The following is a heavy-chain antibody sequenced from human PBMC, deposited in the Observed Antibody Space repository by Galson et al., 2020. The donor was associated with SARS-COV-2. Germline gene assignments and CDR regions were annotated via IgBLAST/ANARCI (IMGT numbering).Heavy chain of an antibody. CDR3: ATDAKKVVAGIRRNAMDV. Sequence: ASVKVSCKVSGYTLTDLSMHWVRQAPGKGLEWMGGFDPEDGETVYAQRFQGRVTMTKDTSTDTAYMELSSLRSEDTAVYYCATDAKKVVAGIRRNAMDVWGQGTTVTVSS. CDR1: GYTLTDLS. D-gene: IGHD6-19*01. CDR2: FDPEDGET. V-gene: IGHV1-24*01. J-gene: IGHJ6*02.